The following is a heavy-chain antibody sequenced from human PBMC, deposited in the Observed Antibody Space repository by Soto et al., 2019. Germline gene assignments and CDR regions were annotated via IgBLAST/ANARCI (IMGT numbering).Heavy chain of an antibody. CDR2: IYYSGST. CDR1: GGSISSSSYY. J-gene: IGHJ5*02. D-gene: IGHD6-6*01. CDR3: ARDRHNNFFDP. V-gene: IGHV4-39*07. Sequence: SETLSLTCTVSGGSISSSSYYWGWIRQPPGKGLEWIGSIYYSGSTYYNPSLESRVAISLDTSRSQFSLTPHSVTAADTAIYYCARDRHNNFFDPWGQGTLVTVS.